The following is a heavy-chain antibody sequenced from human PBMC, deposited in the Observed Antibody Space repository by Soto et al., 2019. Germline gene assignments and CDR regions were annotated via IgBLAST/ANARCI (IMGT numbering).Heavy chain of an antibody. CDR1: GGTFSSYA. Sequence: SVKVSCKASGGTFSSYAISWVRQAPGQGLEWMGGSIPIFGTANYAQKFQGRVTNTADESTSTAYMELSSLKSEDTAVYYCATRGVVTALRLGYYYGMDVWGQGTTVTVSS. D-gene: IGHD2-21*02. CDR2: SIPIFGTA. V-gene: IGHV1-69*13. CDR3: ATRGVVTALRLGYYYGMDV. J-gene: IGHJ6*02.